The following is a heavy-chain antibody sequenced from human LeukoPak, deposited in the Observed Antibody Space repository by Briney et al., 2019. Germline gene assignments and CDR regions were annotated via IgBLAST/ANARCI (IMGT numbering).Heavy chain of an antibody. CDR1: GFTFSSSA. CDR3: AREAAAGLYYFDY. Sequence: AGGSLRLSCAASGFTFSSSAMHWVRQAPDKGLEWVAVISYDGSNKYYADSVKGRFTISRDNSKNTLYLQMNSLRADDTAVYYCAREAAAGLYYFDYWGQGTLVTVSS. J-gene: IGHJ4*02. D-gene: IGHD6-13*01. CDR2: ISYDGSNK. V-gene: IGHV3-30-3*01.